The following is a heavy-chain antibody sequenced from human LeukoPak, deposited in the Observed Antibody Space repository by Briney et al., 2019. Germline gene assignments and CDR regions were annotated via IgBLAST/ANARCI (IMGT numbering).Heavy chain of an antibody. J-gene: IGHJ4*02. D-gene: IGHD1-26*01. Sequence: SETQSLTCTVSGGSISSSSYYWGWIRQPPGKGLEWIGSIYYSGSTYYNPSLKSRVTISEDTSKNQFSLKLSSVTAADTAVYYCARRSGSYVDYWGQGTLVTVSS. CDR1: GGSISSSSYY. CDR3: ARRSGSYVDY. V-gene: IGHV4-39*01. CDR2: IYYSGST.